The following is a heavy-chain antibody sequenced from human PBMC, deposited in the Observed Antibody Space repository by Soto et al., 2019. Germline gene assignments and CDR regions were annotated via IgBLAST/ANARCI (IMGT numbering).Heavy chain of an antibody. Sequence: ASVTVSCTAAGYTFTSYYIHWVRQTPGQGLEWVAMINPGGGRTKNAQMFQGRVTLTRDTSTGTVDMELSSLTSADTAVYYCARGPSCGGDCYLFDYWGQGSLVTVSS. J-gene: IGHJ4*02. V-gene: IGHV1-46*01. CDR1: GYTFTSYY. D-gene: IGHD2-21*02. CDR2: INPGGGRT. CDR3: ARGPSCGGDCYLFDY.